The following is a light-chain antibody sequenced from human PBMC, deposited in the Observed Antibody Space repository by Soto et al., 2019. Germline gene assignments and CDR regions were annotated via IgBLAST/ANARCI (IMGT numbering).Light chain of an antibody. CDR2: YDD. CDR3: ATWDDSLNCPV. J-gene: IGLJ2*01. V-gene: IGLV1-36*01. Sequence: QSVLTQPPSVSEAPRQRVTISCSGRSSNIGNNAVNWYQQLPGKPPKLLIYYDDLLPSGVSDRFSASKSGTSASLAISGLLSEDEGDYYCATWDDSLNCPVFGGGTKLTVL. CDR1: SSNIGNNA.